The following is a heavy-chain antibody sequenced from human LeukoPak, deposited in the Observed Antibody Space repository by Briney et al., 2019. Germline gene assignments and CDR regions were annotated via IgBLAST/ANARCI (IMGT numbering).Heavy chain of an antibody. CDR1: GGSISSGGYS. CDR3: ARVRAFTIFGVVDYYYGMDV. D-gene: IGHD3-3*01. CDR2: IYYSGST. J-gene: IGHJ6*02. V-gene: IGHV4-31*03. Sequence: SETLSLTCTVSGGSISSGGYSWSWIRQHPGKGLEWIGYIYYSGSTYYNPSRKSRVTISVDTSKNQFSLKLSSVTAADTAVYYCARVRAFTIFGVVDYYYGMDVWGQGTTVTVSS.